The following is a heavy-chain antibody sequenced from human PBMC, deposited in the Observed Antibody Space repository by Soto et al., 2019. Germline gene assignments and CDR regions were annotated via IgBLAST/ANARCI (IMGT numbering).Heavy chain of an antibody. V-gene: IGHV3-23*01. Sequence: FLILSFPAAGFIFSNFAMSWGRQAPGKGLEWVSAMSGSGGSTYYADSVKGRFTISRDNSRNTLYVQMKSLRVDDTAVYYCAQDREPSDVWGQGTMVTVSS. CDR2: MSGSGGST. CDR3: AQDREPSDV. CDR1: GFIFSNFA. J-gene: IGHJ6*02.